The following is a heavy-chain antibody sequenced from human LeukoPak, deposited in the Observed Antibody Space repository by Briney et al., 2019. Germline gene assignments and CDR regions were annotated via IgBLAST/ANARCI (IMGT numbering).Heavy chain of an antibody. CDR1: GCTFTSYD. CDR3: ARDDCRGSTSCYRGLFDY. Sequence: ASVKVSCKASGCTFTSYDINWVRQATGQGLEWMGWMNPNSGNTGYAQKFQGRVTMTRNTSISTAYMELSSLRSEDTAVYYCARDDCRGSTSCYRGLFDYWGQGTLVTVSS. D-gene: IGHD2-2*02. V-gene: IGHV1-8*01. J-gene: IGHJ4*02. CDR2: MNPNSGNT.